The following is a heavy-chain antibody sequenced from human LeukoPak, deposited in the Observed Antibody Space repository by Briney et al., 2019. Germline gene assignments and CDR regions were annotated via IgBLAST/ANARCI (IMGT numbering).Heavy chain of an antibody. Sequence: GASVKVSCKASGYTFTGYYMHWVRQAPGQGLEWMGWINPNSGGTNYAQKFQGRVTMTRDTSISTAYMELSRLRSDDTAVYYCARDHRDYYGASPTYYSDYWGQGTLVTVSS. V-gene: IGHV1-2*02. J-gene: IGHJ4*02. CDR3: ARDHRDYYGASPTYYSDY. CDR1: GYTFTGYY. CDR2: INPNSGGT. D-gene: IGHD3-10*01.